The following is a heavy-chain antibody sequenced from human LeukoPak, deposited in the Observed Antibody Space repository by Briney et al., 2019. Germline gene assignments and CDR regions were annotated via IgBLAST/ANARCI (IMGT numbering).Heavy chain of an antibody. V-gene: IGHV4-39*01. CDR2: IYYGGST. D-gene: IGHD6-19*01. CDR3: ARGSVAYNWFDP. CDR1: GGSISSSDYY. Sequence: SETLSLTCTVSGGSISSSDYYWGWIRQPPGKGLEWIGSIYYGGSTYYNPSLKSRVTISADTSMNQFSLKLSFVTTADTAVYYCARGSVAYNWFDPWGQGTLVTVSS. J-gene: IGHJ5*02.